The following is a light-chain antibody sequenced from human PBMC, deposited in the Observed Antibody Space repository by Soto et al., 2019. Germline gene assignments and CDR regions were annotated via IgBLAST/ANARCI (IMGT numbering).Light chain of an antibody. V-gene: IGKV3-15*01. Sequence: EIVMTQSPATLSVSPGERATLSCRASQSVSSNLAWYQQKPGQAPRLLIYGASTRATGIPARFSGSGSGIEFTLTISSLQSEDFAVYYCQQYNNWPPEYIFGQGTKLEIK. J-gene: IGKJ2*01. CDR2: GAS. CDR3: QQYNNWPPEYI. CDR1: QSVSSN.